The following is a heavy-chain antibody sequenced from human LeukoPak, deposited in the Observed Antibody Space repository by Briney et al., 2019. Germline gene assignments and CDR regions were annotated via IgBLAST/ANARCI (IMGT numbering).Heavy chain of an antibody. CDR1: GFTFSSSP. V-gene: IGHV3-23*01. CDR2: IHAGGSDP. CDR3: AKGGHHFNPSFY. J-gene: IGHJ4*02. Sequence: GSLRLSCAASGFTFSSSPMGWVRQAPGKGLEWVSSIHAGGSDPFYGDSVQGRFTISRDNSKNTLSLQLNTLRVEYTAVYFCAKGGHHFNPSFYCGQGTLVTVSS.